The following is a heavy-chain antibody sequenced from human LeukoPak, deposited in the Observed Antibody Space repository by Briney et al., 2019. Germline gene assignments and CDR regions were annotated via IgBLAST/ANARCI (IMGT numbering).Heavy chain of an antibody. V-gene: IGHV4-39*02. J-gene: IGHJ4*02. CDR1: GGSISSSSYY. Sequence: KSSETLSLTCTVSGGSISSSSYYWGWIRQPPGKGLEWIGSIYYSGSTYYNPSLKSRVTISVDTSKNQFSLKLSSVTAADTAVYYCARDNQGVGAGPDYWGQGTLVTVSS. CDR3: ARDNQGVGAGPDY. D-gene: IGHD1-26*01. CDR2: IYYSGST.